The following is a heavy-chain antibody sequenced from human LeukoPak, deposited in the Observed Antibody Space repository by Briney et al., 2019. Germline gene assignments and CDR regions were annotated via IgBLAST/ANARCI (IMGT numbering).Heavy chain of an antibody. CDR3: AKDEGVAAASFDY. Sequence: GGSLRLSCAASGFTFDDYAMHWVRQAPGKGLEGVSLISWGGCRTYYGDSVKGLFTISRDNSKNSLYLQMNSLRDEATALYYCAKDEGVAAASFDYWGQGTLVIVSS. CDR2: ISWGGCRT. J-gene: IGHJ4*02. CDR1: GFTFDDYA. D-gene: IGHD6-13*01. V-gene: IGHV3-43D*04.